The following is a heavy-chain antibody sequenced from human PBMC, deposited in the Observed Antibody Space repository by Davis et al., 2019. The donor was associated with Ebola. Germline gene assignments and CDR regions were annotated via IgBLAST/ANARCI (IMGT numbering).Heavy chain of an antibody. CDR2: ISSSSRYM. D-gene: IGHD6-25*01. V-gene: IGHV3-21*01. CDR3: ARISRDYSFSLDF. J-gene: IGHJ4*02. CDR1: GFTFSSNS. Sequence: GGSLRLSCAASGFTFSSNSMNWVRQAPGQGLEWISSISSSSRYMFYADSVEGRFTISRDNAKNSVYLQMNSLRVEDTAVYYCARISRDYSFSLDFWGQGTVVTVSS.